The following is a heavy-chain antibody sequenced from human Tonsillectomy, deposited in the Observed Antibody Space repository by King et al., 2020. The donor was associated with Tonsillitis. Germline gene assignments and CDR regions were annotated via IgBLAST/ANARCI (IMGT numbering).Heavy chain of an antibody. CDR2: ISSSGSTI. CDR3: ARHGADSGVFDY. J-gene: IGHJ4*02. D-gene: IGHD2-15*01. CDR1: GFTFSSYE. V-gene: IGHV3-48*03. Sequence: VQLVESGGGLVQPGGSLRLSCAASGFTFSSYEMNWVRQAPGKGLEWVSYISSSGSTIYYADSVKGRFTISRDNAKNSLYLQMNSLRAEDTAVYYCARHGADSGVFDYWGQGTLVTVSS.